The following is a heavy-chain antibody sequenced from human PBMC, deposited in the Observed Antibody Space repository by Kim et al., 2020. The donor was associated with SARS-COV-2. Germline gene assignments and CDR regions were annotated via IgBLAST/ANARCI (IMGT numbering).Heavy chain of an antibody. CDR3: ARGAVTKSRAFDI. V-gene: IGHV4-31*03. J-gene: IGHJ3*02. Sequence: SETLSLTCTVSGGSISSGGYYWSWIRQHPGKGLEWIGYIYYSGSTYYNPSLKSRVTISVDTSKNQFSLKLSSVTAADTAVYYCARGAVTKSRAFDIWGQGTMVTVSS. D-gene: IGHD4-17*01. CDR1: GGSISSGGYY. CDR2: IYYSGST.